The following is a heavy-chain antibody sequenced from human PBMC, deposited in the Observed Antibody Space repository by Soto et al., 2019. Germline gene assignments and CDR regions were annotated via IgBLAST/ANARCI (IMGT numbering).Heavy chain of an antibody. CDR1: GGTFSSYA. V-gene: IGHV1-69*13. CDR2: IIPIFGTA. J-gene: IGHJ6*02. CDR3: ASTPLWSGYEYYYGMDV. D-gene: IGHD3-3*01. Sequence: SVKVSWKAAGGTFSSYAISWGRQAPGQGLEWMGGIIPIFGTANYAQKFQGRVTITADESTSTAYMELSSLRSEDTAVYYCASTPLWSGYEYYYGMDVWGQGTTVTVSS.